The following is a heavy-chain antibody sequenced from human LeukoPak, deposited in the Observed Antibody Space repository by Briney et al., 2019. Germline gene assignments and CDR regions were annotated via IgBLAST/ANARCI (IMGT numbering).Heavy chain of an antibody. J-gene: IGHJ4*02. CDR2: IIPIFGTA. Sequence: SVKVSCKASGGTFTSYAISWVRQAPGQGLEWMGGIIPIFGTANYAQKFQGSVTITTDESTSTAYMELSSLRSEDTAVYYCVIFVGAAAVAFDYWGQGTLITVSS. D-gene: IGHD1-26*01. V-gene: IGHV1-69*05. CDR1: GGTFTSYA. CDR3: VIFVGAAAVAFDY.